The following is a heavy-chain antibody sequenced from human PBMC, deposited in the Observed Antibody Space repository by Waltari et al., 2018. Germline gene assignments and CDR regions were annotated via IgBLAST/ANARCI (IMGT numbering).Heavy chain of an antibody. D-gene: IGHD3-10*01. J-gene: IGHJ6*02. CDR2: IYSGGST. CDR3: ARNYGSGRYYLFGMDV. CDR1: GFTVSSNY. Sequence: EVQLVESGGGLIQPGGSLRLSCAASGFTVSSNYMSWVRQARGKGLEWVSIIYSGGSTYYADSVKGRFTIARDNSKNTVYLQMNSLRAEDTAVYYCARNYGSGRYYLFGMDVWGQGTTVTVSS. V-gene: IGHV3-53*01.